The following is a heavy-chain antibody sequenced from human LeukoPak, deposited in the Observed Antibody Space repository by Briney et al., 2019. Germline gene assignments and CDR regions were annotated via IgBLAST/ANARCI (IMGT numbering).Heavy chain of an antibody. CDR1: GGSISSSSYY. J-gene: IGHJ5*02. V-gene: IGHV4-39*07. CDR2: ICYSGST. Sequence: PSETLSLTCTVSGGSISSSSYYWGWIRQPPGKGLEWIGSICYSGSTYYNPSLKSRVTISVDSSKNQFSLKLSSVTAADAAVYYCARVDYYGSGSYQNWFDPWGQGTLVTVSS. D-gene: IGHD3-10*01. CDR3: ARVDYYGSGSYQNWFDP.